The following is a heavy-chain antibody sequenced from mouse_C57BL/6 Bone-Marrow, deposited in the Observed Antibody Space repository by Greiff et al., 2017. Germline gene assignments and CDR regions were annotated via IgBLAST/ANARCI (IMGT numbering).Heavy chain of an antibody. CDR3: ARDGPIYYDYFDY. D-gene: IGHD2-4*01. CDR2: ISDGGSYT. Sequence: EVQRVESGGGLVKPGGSLKLSCAASGFTFSSYAMSWVRQTPEKRLEWVATISDGGSYTYYPDNVKGRFTISRDNAKNNLYLQMSHLKSEDTAMXYCARDGPIYYDYFDYGGQGTTLTVSS. V-gene: IGHV5-4*01. CDR1: GFTFSSYA. J-gene: IGHJ2*01.